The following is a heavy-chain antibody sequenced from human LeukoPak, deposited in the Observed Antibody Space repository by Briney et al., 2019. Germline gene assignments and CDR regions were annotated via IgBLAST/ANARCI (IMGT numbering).Heavy chain of an antibody. CDR2: INHSGTT. CDR3: ASASSFDKTTRWNPAYFGP. CDR1: GGSLSGFY. Sequence: SETLSLTCAVHGGSLSGFYWSWIRQPPGKGLEWIGEINHSGTTNYNPSLKSRVTISVDTSKNQVSLDLASVTAADTAVYYCASASSFDKTTRWNPAYFGPWGQGTLVTVSS. D-gene: IGHD1-1*01. J-gene: IGHJ5*02. V-gene: IGHV4-34*01.